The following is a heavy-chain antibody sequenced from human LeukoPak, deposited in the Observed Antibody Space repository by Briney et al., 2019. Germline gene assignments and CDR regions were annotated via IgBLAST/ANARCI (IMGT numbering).Heavy chain of an antibody. CDR1: GGSISRGSYH. Sequence: SQTLSLTCTVSGGSISRGSYHWNWIRQPAGKGLEWIGRFYTSGTPNYNPSLKSRVTILVDTSKNQFSLKLSSVTAADTAVYYCARGHYDILTGYPTYFDYWGQGTLVTVSS. V-gene: IGHV4-61*02. D-gene: IGHD3-9*01. CDR2: FYTSGTP. CDR3: ARGHYDILTGYPTYFDY. J-gene: IGHJ4*02.